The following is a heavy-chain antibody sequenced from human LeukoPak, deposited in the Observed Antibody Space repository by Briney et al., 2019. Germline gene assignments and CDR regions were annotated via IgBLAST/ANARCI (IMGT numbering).Heavy chain of an antibody. D-gene: IGHD3/OR15-3a*01. CDR3: VKWTGYGMN. J-gene: IGHJ4*02. CDR2: ISGSGDNT. Sequence: PGGSLRLSCAASGFTFSSQSTTWVRQAPGKGLEWVSGISGSGDNTYYGDSVKGRFTISRDNSKSTMYLQINSLRVEDTAVYYCVKWTGYGMNWGQGTLVTVSS. CDR1: GFTFSSQS. V-gene: IGHV3-23*01.